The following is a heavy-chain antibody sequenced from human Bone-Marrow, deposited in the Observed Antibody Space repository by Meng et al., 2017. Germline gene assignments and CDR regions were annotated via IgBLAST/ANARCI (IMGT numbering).Heavy chain of an antibody. V-gene: IGHV3-23*04. Sequence: EVQLVESGGGLVQPGGSLRLSCAASGFTFSDHYMDWVRQAPGKGLEWVAVISGSGGSTYYADSVKGRFTISRDNSKNTLYLQMNSLRAEDTAVYYCAKAALSNFDYWGQGTLVTVSS. J-gene: IGHJ4*02. CDR2: ISGSGGST. CDR1: GFTFSDHY. CDR3: AKAALSNFDY. D-gene: IGHD3-3*02.